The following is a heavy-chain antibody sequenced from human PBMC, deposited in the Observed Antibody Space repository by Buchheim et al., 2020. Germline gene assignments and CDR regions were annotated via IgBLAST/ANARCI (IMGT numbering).Heavy chain of an antibody. J-gene: IGHJ6*02. V-gene: IGHV4-34*01. Sequence: QVQLQQWGAGLLKPSETLSLTCAVSGGSFSGYYWSWIRQPPGKGLEWIGEINHSGSTNYNPSLKSRVTISVDTSKNQFSLKLSSVTAADTAVYYCARARCLEWLPDYYYYGMDVWGQGTT. CDR1: GGSFSGYY. CDR2: INHSGST. CDR3: ARARCLEWLPDYYYYGMDV. D-gene: IGHD3-3*01.